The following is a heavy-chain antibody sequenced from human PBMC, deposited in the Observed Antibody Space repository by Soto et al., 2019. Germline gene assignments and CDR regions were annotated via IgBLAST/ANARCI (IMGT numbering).Heavy chain of an antibody. CDR1: GFSLGSYG. J-gene: IGHJ4*02. D-gene: IGHD6-13*01. V-gene: IGHV3-33*01. CDR2: IGFDGKNE. Sequence: QGQLVESGGGVVQPGRSLRLSCAVSGFSLGSYGMHWVRQAPGKGLEWVAVIGFDGKNENYGDSVKGRFTVSRDNSRNTLYLQMNSLRVEDTAVYFCAREIGYSSTWPAYWGQGTLVTVSS. CDR3: AREIGYSSTWPAY.